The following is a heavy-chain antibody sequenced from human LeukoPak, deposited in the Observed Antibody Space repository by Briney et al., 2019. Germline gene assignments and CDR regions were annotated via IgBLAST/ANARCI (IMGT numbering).Heavy chain of an antibody. CDR2: INPNNGGT. V-gene: IGHV1-2*02. CDR3: ARVVSAANDY. J-gene: IGHJ4*02. CDR1: GYTFTGYY. Sequence: ASVKVSCKASGYTFTGYYMYWVRQAPGQGLEWMGFINPNNGGTNFAQKFQGRVTMTRDTSLSTAYMGLSRLTADDTAVYYCARVVSAANDYWGQGTLVTVSS. D-gene: IGHD2-21*02.